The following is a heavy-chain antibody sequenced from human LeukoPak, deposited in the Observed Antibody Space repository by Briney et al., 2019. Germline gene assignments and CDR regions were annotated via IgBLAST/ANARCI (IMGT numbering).Heavy chain of an antibody. D-gene: IGHD2-15*01. CDR3: ARDRSGGSLTNWYFDL. J-gene: IGHJ2*01. CDR2: IYSGGST. V-gene: IGHV3-53*01. CDR1: GFTVSSNY. Sequence: GGSLRLSCAASGFTVSSNYMSWVRQAPGKGLEWGSVIYSGGSTYYADPVKGRFTISRDNSKNTLYLQMNSLRAEDTAVYYCARDRSGGSLTNWYFDLWGRGTLVTVSS.